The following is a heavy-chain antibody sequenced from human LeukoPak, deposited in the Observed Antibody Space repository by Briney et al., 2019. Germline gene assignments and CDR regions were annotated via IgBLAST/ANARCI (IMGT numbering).Heavy chain of an antibody. J-gene: IGHJ4*02. V-gene: IGHV3-7*01. CDR2: IKQDASEK. Sequence: PGGSLRLSCAASGFTFSAFGMHWFRQAPGKGLEWVGNIKQDASEKYYMDSVKGRFTVSRDNAKNSVYMEMNSLRVEDTAVYYCARDFRFHDDYWGQGTLVTVSS. CDR1: GFTFSAFG. CDR3: ARDFRFHDDY.